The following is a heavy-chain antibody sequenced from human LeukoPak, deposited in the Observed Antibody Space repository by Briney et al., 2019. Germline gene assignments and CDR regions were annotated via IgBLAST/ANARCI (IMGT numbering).Heavy chain of an antibody. CDR2: IIPIFGTA. CDR3: ARDPGYCSGGSCSDAFDI. J-gene: IGHJ3*02. D-gene: IGHD2-15*01. V-gene: IGHV1-69*13. CDR1: GGTFSSDA. Sequence: GASVKVSCKASGGTFSSDAISWVRQAPGQGLEWMGGIIPIFGTANYAQKFQGRVTITADESTSTAYMELSSLRSEDTAVYYCARDPGYCSGGSCSDAFDIWGQGTMVTVSS.